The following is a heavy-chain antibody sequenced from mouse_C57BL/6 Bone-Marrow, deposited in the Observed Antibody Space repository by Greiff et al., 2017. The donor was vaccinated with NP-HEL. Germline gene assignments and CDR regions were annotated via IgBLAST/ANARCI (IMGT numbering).Heavy chain of an antibody. V-gene: IGHV1-18*01. CDR2: INPNNGGT. J-gene: IGHJ4*01. CDR1: GYTFTDYN. Sequence: EVQLQQSGPELVKPGASVKIPCKASGYTFTDYNMDWVKQSHGKSLEWIGDINPNNGGTIYNQKFKGKATLTVDKSSSTAYMELRSLTSEDTAVDYCARRGDRLRSSYYAMDYWGQGTSVTVSS. CDR3: ARRGDRLRSSYYAMDY. D-gene: IGHD1-1*01.